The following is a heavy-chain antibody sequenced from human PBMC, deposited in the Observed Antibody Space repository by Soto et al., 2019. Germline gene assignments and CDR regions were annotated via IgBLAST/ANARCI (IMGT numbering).Heavy chain of an antibody. CDR1: GFTFSSYW. J-gene: IGHJ4*02. Sequence: GGSLRLSCAASGFTFSSYWMHWVRQAPGKGLVWVSHINSGGSSTSYADSVKGRFTISRDNAKNTLYLQMNSLRAEDTAVYYYARDRGWFGGELLDYWGQGTLVTVSS. CDR2: INSGGSST. D-gene: IGHD3-10*01. V-gene: IGHV3-74*01. CDR3: ARDRGWFGGELLDY.